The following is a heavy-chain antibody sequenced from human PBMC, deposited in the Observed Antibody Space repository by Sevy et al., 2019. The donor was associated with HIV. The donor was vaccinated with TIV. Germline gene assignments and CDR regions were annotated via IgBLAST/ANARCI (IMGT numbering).Heavy chain of an antibody. V-gene: IGHV3-49*03. Sequence: GGSLRLSCTASGFTFGDYAMSCFRQAPGKGLEWVGFIRSKAYGGTTEYAASVKGRFTISRDDSKSIAYLQMNSLKTEDTAVYYCRAGDWNDVGDYWGQGTLVTVSS. D-gene: IGHD1-1*01. CDR1: GFTFGDYA. CDR2: IRSKAYGGTT. J-gene: IGHJ4*02. CDR3: RAGDWNDVGDY.